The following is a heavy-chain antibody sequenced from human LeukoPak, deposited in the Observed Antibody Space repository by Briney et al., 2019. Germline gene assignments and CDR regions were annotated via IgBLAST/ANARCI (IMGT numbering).Heavy chain of an antibody. CDR1: GFTFSRYW. CDR3: ARGETTGDKPGFDY. J-gene: IGHJ4*02. D-gene: IGHD1-14*01. Sequence: GGSLRLSCAASGFTFSRYWMSWVRQAPGKGLEWVANIKQDGSEKDYVGSVKGRFTISRDNAKNSLYLQMNSLRAEDTAVYYCARGETTGDKPGFDYWGQGTLVTVSS. CDR2: IKQDGSEK. V-gene: IGHV3-7*01.